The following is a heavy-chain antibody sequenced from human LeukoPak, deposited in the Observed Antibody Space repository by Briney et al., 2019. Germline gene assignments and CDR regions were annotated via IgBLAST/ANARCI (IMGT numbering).Heavy chain of an antibody. J-gene: IGHJ6*02. CDR3: ARDSGAAGRTYYYYYYGMDV. V-gene: IGHV4-59*01. CDR2: IYYSGST. D-gene: IGHD6-13*01. CDR1: GGSISSYY. Sequence: SETLSLTCTVSGGSISSYYWSWIRQPPGKGLEWIGYIYYSGSTNYNPSLKSRVTISVDTSKNQFSLKLSSVTAADTAVHYCARDSGAAGRTYYYYYYGMDVWGQGTTVTVSS.